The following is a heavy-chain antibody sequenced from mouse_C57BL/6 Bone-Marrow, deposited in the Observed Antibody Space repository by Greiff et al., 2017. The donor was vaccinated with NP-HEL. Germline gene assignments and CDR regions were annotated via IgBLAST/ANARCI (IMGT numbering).Heavy chain of an antibody. J-gene: IGHJ4*01. Sequence: QVQLQQSGAELVKPGASVKLSCKASGYTFTSYWMHWVKQRPGQGLEWIGMIHPNSGSTNYNEKFKSKATLTVDKSSSPAYMQLSSLTSEDSAVYYCARDYYAMDYWGQRTSVTVSS. CDR3: ARDYYAMDY. CDR1: GYTFTSYW. CDR2: IHPNSGST. V-gene: IGHV1-64*01.